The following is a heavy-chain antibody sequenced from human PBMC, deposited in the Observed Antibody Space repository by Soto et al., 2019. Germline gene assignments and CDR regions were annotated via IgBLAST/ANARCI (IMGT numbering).Heavy chain of an antibody. CDR1: GYTFTSYA. J-gene: IGHJ5*02. CDR2: INAGNGNT. D-gene: IGHD3-10*01. Sequence: ASVKVSCKASGYTFTSYAMHWVRQAPGQRLEWMGWINAGNGNTKYSQKFQGRVTITRDTSASTAYMELSSLRSEDTAVYYCARGKITMVRGVTGSWFDPWGQGALVTVSS. CDR3: ARGKITMVRGVTGSWFDP. V-gene: IGHV1-3*01.